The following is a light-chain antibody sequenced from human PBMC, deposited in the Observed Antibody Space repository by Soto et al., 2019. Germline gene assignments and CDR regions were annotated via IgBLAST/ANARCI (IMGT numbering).Light chain of an antibody. V-gene: IGKV1-27*01. CDR2: AAS. Sequence: DIQMTQSPSSLSASVGDRVTITCRASQDISNYLAWYQQQTGKAPKLLIYAASTLQSGVPSRFSGSGSGTDFTLTISSLQPEDVATYYFQSHSSVPPVTFGPGTKVNL. CDR1: QDISNY. CDR3: QSHSSVPPVT. J-gene: IGKJ3*01.